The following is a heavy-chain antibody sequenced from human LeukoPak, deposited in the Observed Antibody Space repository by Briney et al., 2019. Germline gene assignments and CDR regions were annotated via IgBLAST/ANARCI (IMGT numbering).Heavy chain of an antibody. D-gene: IGHD4-23*01. CDR1: GFTFSSYS. CDR3: ASPLPVVTPVIGKDAFDI. CDR2: IRYEGSNK. Sequence: GGSPRLSCAASGFTFSSYSMNWVRQAPGKGLEWVAFIRYEGSNKYYADSVKGRFTISRDNSKNTLYLQMNSLRAEDTAVYYCASPLPVVTPVIGKDAFDIWGQGTMVTVSS. V-gene: IGHV3-30*02. J-gene: IGHJ3*02.